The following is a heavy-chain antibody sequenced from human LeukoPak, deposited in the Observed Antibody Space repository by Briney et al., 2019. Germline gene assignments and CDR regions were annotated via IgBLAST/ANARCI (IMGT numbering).Heavy chain of an antibody. D-gene: IGHD6-13*01. Sequence: VASVKVSCKASGGTLSSYAISWVRQAPGQGLEWMGGIIPIFGTANYAQKFQGRVTITADKSTSTAYMELSSLRSEDTAVYYCARSSLRIAAAGHEYFQHWGQGTLVNVSS. V-gene: IGHV1-69*06. J-gene: IGHJ1*01. CDR2: IIPIFGTA. CDR3: ARSSLRIAAAGHEYFQH. CDR1: GGTLSSYA.